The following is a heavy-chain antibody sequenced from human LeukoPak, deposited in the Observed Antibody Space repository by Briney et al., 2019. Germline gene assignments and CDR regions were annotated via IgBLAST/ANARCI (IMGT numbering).Heavy chain of an antibody. Sequence: LXXTCTVSGGSISSGSYYWSWIRQPAGKGLEWIGRIYTSGSTNYNPSLKSRFTMSVDTSNNHFSLRLSSVSAADTAVYYCARDEYNSGWYGEAYYYYMDVWGKGTTVTVSS. CDR2: IYTSGST. V-gene: IGHV4-61*02. J-gene: IGHJ6*03. CDR3: ARDEYNSGWYGEAYYYYMDV. D-gene: IGHD6-19*01. CDR1: GGSISSGSYY.